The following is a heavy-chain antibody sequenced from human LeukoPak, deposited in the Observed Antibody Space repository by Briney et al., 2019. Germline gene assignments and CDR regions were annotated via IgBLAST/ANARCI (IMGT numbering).Heavy chain of an antibody. CDR3: ARDICSGGGCYAY. J-gene: IGHJ4*02. V-gene: IGHV1-2*02. CDR1: GYTFTGSY. CDR2: INPKTGVT. Sequence: GASVKVSCKASGYTFTGSYIHWVRQAPEQGLEWMGWINPKTGVTNCAQKFQSRVTMTRDTSISTAYMELSRLRSEDTAMYYCARDICSGGGCYAYWGQGTLVTVSS. D-gene: IGHD2-15*01.